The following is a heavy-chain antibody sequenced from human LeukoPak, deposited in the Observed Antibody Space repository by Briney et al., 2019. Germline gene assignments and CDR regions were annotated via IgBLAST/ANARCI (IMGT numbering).Heavy chain of an antibody. CDR2: ISGSGGST. V-gene: IGHV3-23*01. J-gene: IGHJ3*02. Sequence: GGSLRLSCAASGFTFSSHWMHWVRQAPGKGLEWVSAISGSGGSTYYADSVKGRFTISRDNSKNTLCLQMNSLRAEDTAVYYCAKDRYGDPNDAFDIWGQGTMVTVSS. CDR3: AKDRYGDPNDAFDI. D-gene: IGHD4-17*01. CDR1: GFTFSSHW.